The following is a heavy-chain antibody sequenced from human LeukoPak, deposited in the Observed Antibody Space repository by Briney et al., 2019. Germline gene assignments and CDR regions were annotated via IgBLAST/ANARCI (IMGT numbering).Heavy chain of an antibody. D-gene: IGHD2-15*01. CDR3: ARKGSLGYCSGGSCYSDWYFDL. J-gene: IGHJ2*01. V-gene: IGHV4-31*03. Sequence: PSQTLSLTCTVSGGSISSGGYYWSWIRQHPGKGLEWIGYIYYSGSTYYNPSLKSRVTISVDTSKNQFSLKLSSVTAADTAVYYCARKGSLGYCSGGSCYSDWYFDLWGRGTLATVSS. CDR2: IYYSGST. CDR1: GGSISSGGYY.